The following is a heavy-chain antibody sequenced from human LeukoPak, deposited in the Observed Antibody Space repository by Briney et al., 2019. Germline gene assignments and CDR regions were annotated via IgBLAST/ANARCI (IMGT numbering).Heavy chain of an antibody. Sequence: GASVKVSCKASGYTFTRYAMHWVRQAPGQRLEWMGWINTGNGNTKYSQKFQGRVTIARDKSASTVHMELSSLRSEDTAVYYCAGGDDPDYWGQGTLVTVSS. J-gene: IGHJ4*02. V-gene: IGHV1-3*04. CDR1: GYTFTRYA. CDR3: AGGDDPDY. D-gene: IGHD3-16*01. CDR2: INTGNGNT.